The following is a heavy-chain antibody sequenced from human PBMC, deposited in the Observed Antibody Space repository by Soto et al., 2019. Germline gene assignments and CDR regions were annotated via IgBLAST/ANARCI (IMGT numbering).Heavy chain of an antibody. CDR3: ARVSGYSSGWSSKYNWFDP. J-gene: IGHJ5*02. Sequence: SETLSLTSTVSGASISSYYWSWIRQPPGEGQGLIGYIYYSGSTNYNPSLKSRVTISVDTSKNQFSLKLSSVTAADTAVYYCARVSGYSSGWSSKYNWFDPWGQGTLVTVSS. D-gene: IGHD6-19*01. V-gene: IGHV4-59*01. CDR2: IYYSGST. CDR1: GASISSYY.